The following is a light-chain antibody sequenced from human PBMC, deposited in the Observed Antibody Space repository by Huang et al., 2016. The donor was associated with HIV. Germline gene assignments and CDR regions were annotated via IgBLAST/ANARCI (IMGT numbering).Light chain of an antibody. CDR3: QQYYNWPLYT. CDR2: DSS. V-gene: IGKV3-15*01. Sequence: EIVMTQSPATLSVSPGERATLSCRASPSVSSNLAWYQQKPGQAPRLLIYDSSTRATAIPARFSGSGSGTEFTLTISTLQSEDCAVYYCQQYYNWPLYTFGQGTKLEIK. J-gene: IGKJ2*01. CDR1: PSVSSN.